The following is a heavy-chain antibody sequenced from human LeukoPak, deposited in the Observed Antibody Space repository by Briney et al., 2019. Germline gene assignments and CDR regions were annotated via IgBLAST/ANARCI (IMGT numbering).Heavy chain of an antibody. Sequence: PSETLSLTCTVSGGSISSYYWSWIRQPPGKGLEWIGYIYYSGSTNYNPPLKSRVTISVDTSKNQFSLKLSSVTAADTAVYYCARLFVGAYYYYMDVWGKGTTVTVSS. CDR1: GGSISSYY. J-gene: IGHJ6*03. CDR2: IYYSGST. V-gene: IGHV4-59*08. CDR3: ARLFVGAYYYYMDV. D-gene: IGHD2-21*01.